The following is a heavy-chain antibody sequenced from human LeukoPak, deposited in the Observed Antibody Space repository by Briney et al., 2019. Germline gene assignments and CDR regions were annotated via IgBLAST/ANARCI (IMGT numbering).Heavy chain of an antibody. CDR2: IYYSGST. J-gene: IGHJ4*02. CDR3: ARYYCTSTTCYYFDY. D-gene: IGHD2-2*01. CDR1: GGSISTYY. Sequence: SETLSLTCTVSGGSISTYYWSWIRQPPGKGLEWIGYIYYSGSTNCNPSLKSRVTISVDTSKNQFSLKLSSVTAADTAVYYCARYYCTSTTCYYFDYWGQGTLVTVSS. V-gene: IGHV4-59*01.